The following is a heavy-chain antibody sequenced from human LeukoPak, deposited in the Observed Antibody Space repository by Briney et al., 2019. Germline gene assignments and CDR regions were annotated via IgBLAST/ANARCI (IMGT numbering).Heavy chain of an antibody. Sequence: KPSETLSLTCTVSGGSISSYYWSWIRQPPGKGLEWIGEINHSGSTNYNPSLKSRVTISVDTSKNQFSLKLSSVTAADTAVYYCARGAPLRLRYFDWFTQYYMDVWGKGTTVTVSS. CDR3: ARGAPLRLRYFDWFTQYYMDV. J-gene: IGHJ6*03. CDR1: GGSISSYY. D-gene: IGHD3-9*01. CDR2: INHSGST. V-gene: IGHV4-34*01.